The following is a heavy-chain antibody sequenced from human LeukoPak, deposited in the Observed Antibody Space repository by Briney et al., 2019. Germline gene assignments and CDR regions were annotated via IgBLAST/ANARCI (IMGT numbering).Heavy chain of an antibody. D-gene: IGHD6-19*01. Sequence: ASAKVSCKASGGTFSSYAISWVRQAPGQGLEWMGRIIPILGIANYAQKFQGRVTITADKSTSTAYMELSSLRSEDTAVYYCARGLGWSWYYSSSGLDYWGQGPWSPSPQ. CDR1: GGTFSSYA. J-gene: IGHJ4*02. V-gene: IGHV1-69*04. CDR3: ARGLGWSWYYSSSGLDY. CDR2: IIPILGIA.